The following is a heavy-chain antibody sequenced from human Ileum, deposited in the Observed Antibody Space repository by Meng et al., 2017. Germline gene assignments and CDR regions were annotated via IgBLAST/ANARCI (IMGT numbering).Heavy chain of an antibody. CDR2: ISWNSGSI. V-gene: IGHV3-9*01. Sequence: SLKISCAASGFTFDDYAMHWVRQAPGKGLEWVSGISWNSGSIGYADSVKGRFTISRDNAKNSLYLQMNSLRAEDTALYYCAKDTGNRDYVIEFSCFDYWGQGTLVTVSS. J-gene: IGHJ4*02. CDR3: AKDTGNRDYVIEFSCFDY. CDR1: GFTFDDYA. D-gene: IGHD4-17*01.